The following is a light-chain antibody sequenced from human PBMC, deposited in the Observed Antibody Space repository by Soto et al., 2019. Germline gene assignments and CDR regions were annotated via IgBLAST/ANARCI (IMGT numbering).Light chain of an antibody. CDR3: QQYDTSSWT. V-gene: IGKV3-20*01. J-gene: IGKJ1*01. CDR1: QSVRSSY. CDR2: GAY. Sequence: EIVLTQSLGTLPLSPGERATLSCRASQSVRSSYLAWYQQKPGQAPRLLIYGAYNRATGIPDRFSGSGSGTDFTLTISRLEPEDSAVYYCQQYDTSSWTFGQGTKVEIK.